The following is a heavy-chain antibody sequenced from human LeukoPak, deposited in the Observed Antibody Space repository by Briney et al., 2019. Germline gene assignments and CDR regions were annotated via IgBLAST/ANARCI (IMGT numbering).Heavy chain of an antibody. J-gene: IGHJ4*02. CDR2: ISWNSGSI. D-gene: IGHD2-2*01. V-gene: IGHV3-9*03. Sequence: SLRLSCAASGFTFDDYSMHWVRQAPGKGLEWVSGISWNSGSIGYADSVKGRFTISRDNAKNSLYLQMNSLRAEDMALYYCAKSGSASTSSFFDYWGQGTLVTVSS. CDR3: AKSGSASTSSFFDY. CDR1: GFTFDDYS.